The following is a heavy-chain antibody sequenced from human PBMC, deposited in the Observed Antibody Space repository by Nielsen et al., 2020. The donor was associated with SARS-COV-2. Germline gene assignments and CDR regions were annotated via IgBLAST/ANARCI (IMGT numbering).Heavy chain of an antibody. V-gene: IGHV3-23*01. D-gene: IGHD3-22*01. CDR1: GFTFSNFA. Sequence: GGSLRLSCAASGFTFSNFAMSWVRQAPGKGLEWISAISSSAASTYYADPVKGRFTISRDNSNNTLYLQMNSLRAEDTAVYCCANVNNIVVGDTVFDYWGRGALVTVSS. CDR2: ISSSAAST. J-gene: IGHJ4*02. CDR3: ANVNNIVVGDTVFDY.